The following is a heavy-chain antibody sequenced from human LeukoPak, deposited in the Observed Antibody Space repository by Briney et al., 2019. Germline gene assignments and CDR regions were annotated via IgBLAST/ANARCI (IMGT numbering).Heavy chain of an antibody. Sequence: GGSLRLSCAASGFTFRSYAMSWVRQAPGKGLERVSGISGSGGSTYYADSVKGRFTISRDNSKNTLYLQMNSLRAEDTAVYYCAKDVYDIWHFDLWGRGTLVTVSS. J-gene: IGHJ2*01. D-gene: IGHD3-9*01. V-gene: IGHV3-23*01. CDR3: AKDVYDIWHFDL. CDR2: ISGSGGST. CDR1: GFTFRSYA.